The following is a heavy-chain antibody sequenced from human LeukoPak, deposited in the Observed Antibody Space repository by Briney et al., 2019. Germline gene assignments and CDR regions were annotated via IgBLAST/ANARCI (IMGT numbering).Heavy chain of an antibody. CDR3: ARVRTHAFDI. J-gene: IGHJ3*02. CDR2: IYYSGST. V-gene: IGHV4-59*01. D-gene: IGHD1-1*01. Sequence: SETLSLTCTVSGGSISSYYWSWIRQPPGKGLEWIGYIYYSGSTNYNPSLKSRVTLSVDTSKNQFSLKLSSVTAADTAVYYCARVRTHAFDIWGQGTMVTVSS. CDR1: GGSISSYY.